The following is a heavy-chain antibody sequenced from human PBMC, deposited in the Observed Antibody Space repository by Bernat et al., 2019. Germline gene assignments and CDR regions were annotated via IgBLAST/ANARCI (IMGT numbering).Heavy chain of an antibody. Sequence: EVQLVESGGGLVQPGGSLRLSCAASGFTFSSYSMNWVRQAPGKGLEWVSYICSSSSTIYYADSVKGRFTISRDNAKNSLYLQMNSLRAEDTAVYYCARARVWFGEEGPFDYWGQGTLVTVSS. J-gene: IGHJ4*02. CDR1: GFTFSSYS. D-gene: IGHD3-10*01. CDR2: ICSSSSTI. CDR3: ARARVWFGEEGPFDY. V-gene: IGHV3-48*01.